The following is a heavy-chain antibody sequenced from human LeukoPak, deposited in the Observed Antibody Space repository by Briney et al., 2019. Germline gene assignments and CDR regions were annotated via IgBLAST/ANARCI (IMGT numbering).Heavy chain of an antibody. CDR3: ARVHRGYSYGRLDY. CDR1: GFTFTGYA. Sequence: PGGSLRLSCSASGFTFTGYAMHWVRQAPGKGLEWVSYISSSDNTIHYADSVKGRFTISRDNAKNSLYLEMNSLRDEDTAVYYCARVHRGYSYGRLDYWGQGTLVTVSS. V-gene: IGHV3-48*02. J-gene: IGHJ4*02. D-gene: IGHD5-18*01. CDR2: ISSSDNTI.